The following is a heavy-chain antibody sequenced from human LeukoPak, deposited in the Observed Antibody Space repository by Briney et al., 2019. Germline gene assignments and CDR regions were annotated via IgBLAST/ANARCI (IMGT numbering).Heavy chain of an antibody. CDR3: ARDGGPAWFDP. V-gene: IGHV4-4*07. Sequence: SETLSLTCTVSGGSISSDYWSWIRQPAGKGLEWIGRTYTSGSTNYNPSLTSRVTMSVDTSKNQFSLKLSSVTAADTAVYYCARDGGPAWFDPWGQGTLVTVSS. J-gene: IGHJ5*02. D-gene: IGHD2-15*01. CDR1: GGSISSDY. CDR2: TYTSGST.